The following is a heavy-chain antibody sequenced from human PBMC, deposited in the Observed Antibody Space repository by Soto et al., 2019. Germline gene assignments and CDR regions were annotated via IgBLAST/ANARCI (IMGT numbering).Heavy chain of an antibody. CDR2: IIPIFGTA. J-gene: IGHJ6*02. V-gene: IGHV1-69*13. CDR1: GGTFSSYA. Sequence: ASVKVSCKASGGTFSSYAISWVRQAPGQGLEWMGGIIPIFGTANYAQKFQGRVTITADESTSTAYMELSRLRSDDTAVYYCARSAYYYYGMDVWGQGTTVTVSS. CDR3: ARSAYYYYGMDV.